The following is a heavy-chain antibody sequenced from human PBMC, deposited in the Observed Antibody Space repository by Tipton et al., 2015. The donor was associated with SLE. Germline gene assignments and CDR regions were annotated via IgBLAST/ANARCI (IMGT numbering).Heavy chain of an antibody. V-gene: IGHV4-34*01. CDR3: ARSNSSGWSVDY. CDR1: GGSFSGYY. CDR2: INHSGST. J-gene: IGHJ4*02. Sequence: TLSLTCAVYGGSFSGYYWSWIRQPPGKGLEWIGEINHSGSTNYNPSLKSRVTISVDTSKNQFSLKLSSVTAADTAVYYCARSNSSGWSVDYWGQGTLVTVSS. D-gene: IGHD6-19*01.